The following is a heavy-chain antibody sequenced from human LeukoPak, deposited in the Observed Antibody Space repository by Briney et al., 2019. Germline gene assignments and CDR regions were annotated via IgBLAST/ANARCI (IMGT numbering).Heavy chain of an antibody. Sequence: PSETLSLTRTVSGASISSYYWSWIRQPPGKGLEWIGYIYNSGTTNSNPSLKSRVTISLDTSKNQFSLKLSSVTASDTAVYYCARVGRGDYVWGSYSFDYWGQGTLVTVSS. V-gene: IGHV4-59*01. CDR3: ARVGRGDYVWGSYSFDY. D-gene: IGHD3-16*01. CDR2: IYNSGTT. CDR1: GASISSYY. J-gene: IGHJ4*02.